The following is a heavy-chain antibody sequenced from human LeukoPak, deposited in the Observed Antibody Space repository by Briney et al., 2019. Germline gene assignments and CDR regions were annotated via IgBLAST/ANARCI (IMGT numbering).Heavy chain of an antibody. V-gene: IGHV5-51*01. CDR1: GYTFTAYW. J-gene: IGHJ3*02. CDR3: GRHQHSGSYGAFDI. Sequence: GEYLKISCQGSGYTFTAYWIGWVRQMPGKGLEWVGIIHPGDSDTRYSPSFQGQVTISADKSITTAYLQWSSLKASDTAMYYCGRHQHSGSYGAFDIWGQGTMVTVSS. D-gene: IGHD1-26*01. CDR2: IHPGDSDT.